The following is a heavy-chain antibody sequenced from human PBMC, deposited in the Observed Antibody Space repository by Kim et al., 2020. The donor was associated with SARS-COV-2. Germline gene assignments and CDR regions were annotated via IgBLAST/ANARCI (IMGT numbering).Heavy chain of an antibody. Sequence: TTAHPSLKRRVTISVDTSKNQFSLKLSSVTAADTAVYYCARGGSYNWFDPWGQGTLVTVSS. CDR2: T. CDR3: ARGGSYNWFDP. V-gene: IGHV4-34*01. D-gene: IGHD2-15*01. J-gene: IGHJ5*02.